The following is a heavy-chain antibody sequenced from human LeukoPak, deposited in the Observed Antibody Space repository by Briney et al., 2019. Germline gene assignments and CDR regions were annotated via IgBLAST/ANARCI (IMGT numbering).Heavy chain of an antibody. CDR3: ARAIGSSWYSTLDY. V-gene: IGHV1-46*01. J-gene: IGHJ4*02. Sequence: ASVKASCKTSGYTFTSYYMHWVRQAPGQGLEWMGIINPSSGTTTYAQKFQGRVTMTRDTSTSTVYMEVSSLRSEDTAMYYCARAIGSSWYSTLDYWGQGILVAVSS. CDR1: GYTFTSYY. CDR2: INPSSGTT. D-gene: IGHD3-22*01.